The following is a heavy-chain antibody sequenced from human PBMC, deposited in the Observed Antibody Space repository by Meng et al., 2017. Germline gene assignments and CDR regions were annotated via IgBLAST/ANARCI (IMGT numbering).Heavy chain of an antibody. CDR1: GFIFSNYE. CDR2: ITKDGSRK. CDR3: ARDFDY. Sequence: QVQVFESGGDVVPPGRSLTLSCAASGFIFSNYEMHWVRQAPGKGLEWVACITKDGSRKYYLGSVRGRFTISRDNSKNTLYLEMNSLRSEDTALYYCARDFDYWGQGTLVTVSS. J-gene: IGHJ4*02. V-gene: IGHV3-30*16.